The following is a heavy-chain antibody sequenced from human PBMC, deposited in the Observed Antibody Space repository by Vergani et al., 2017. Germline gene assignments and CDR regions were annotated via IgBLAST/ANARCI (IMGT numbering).Heavy chain of an antibody. CDR2: IKQDGSEK. CDR1: GFTFSSYW. CDR3: ARELNYYGSGSRPFDY. J-gene: IGHJ4*02. Sequence: EVQLVESGGGLVQPGGSLRLSCAASGFTFSSYWMSWVRQAPGKGLEWVANIKQDGSEKYYVDSVKGRFTISRDNAKNSLYLQMNSLRAEDTAVYYCARELNYYGSGSRPFDYWGQGTLVTVSS. V-gene: IGHV3-7*01. D-gene: IGHD3-10*01.